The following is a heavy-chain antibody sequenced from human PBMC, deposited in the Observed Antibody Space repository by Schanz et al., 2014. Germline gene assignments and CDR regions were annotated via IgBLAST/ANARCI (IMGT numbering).Heavy chain of an antibody. J-gene: IGHJ4*02. CDR1: GFSFSTYW. CDR3: ARAGYCTSVSCSLFVSDY. CDR2: ISGGGGTT. V-gene: IGHV3-23*04. Sequence: EEQLVESGGGLVQPGGSLRLSCAASGFSFSTYWMSWVRQAPGKGLEWVSAISGGGGTTYYTDSVKGRFTISRDNSKNTLYLQMNSLRAEDTAVYYCARAGYCTSVSCSLFVSDYWGQGTLVTVSS. D-gene: IGHD2-2*03.